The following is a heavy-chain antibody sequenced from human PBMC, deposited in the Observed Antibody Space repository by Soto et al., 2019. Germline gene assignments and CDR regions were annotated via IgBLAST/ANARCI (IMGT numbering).Heavy chain of an antibody. CDR3: ARYYCGYDLYYYYMDA. J-gene: IGHJ6*03. D-gene: IGHD5-12*01. CDR2: IYYSGST. Sequence: SETLSLTCTVSGGSISSSSYYWGWIRQPPGKGLEWIGSIYYSGSTYYNPSLKSRVTISVDTSKNQFSPKLSSVTAADTAVYYCARYYCGYDLYYYYMDAWGQGTTDPVS. CDR1: GGSISSSSYY. V-gene: IGHV4-39*01.